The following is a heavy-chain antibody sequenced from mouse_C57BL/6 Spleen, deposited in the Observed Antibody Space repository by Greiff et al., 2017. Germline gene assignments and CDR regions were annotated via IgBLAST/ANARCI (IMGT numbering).Heavy chain of an antibody. Sequence: QVQLQQPGAELVRPGSSVKLSCKASGYTFTSYWMHWVKQRPIQGLEWIGNIDPSDSETNYNQKFKDKATLTVDKSSSTAYMQLSSLTSEDSAVYYCARGATVVAMDDWGQGTSVTVSS. V-gene: IGHV1-52*01. J-gene: IGHJ4*01. CDR1: GYTFTSYW. D-gene: IGHD1-1*01. CDR3: ARGATVVAMDD. CDR2: IDPSDSET.